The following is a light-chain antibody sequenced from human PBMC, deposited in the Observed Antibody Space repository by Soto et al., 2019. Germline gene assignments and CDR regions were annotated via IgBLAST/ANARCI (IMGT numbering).Light chain of an antibody. J-gene: IGKJ3*01. CDR1: QGISSY. Sequence: IKLTQSPSSLSASVGDRVTITCRASQGISSYLAWYQQKPGKAPKLLIYAASTLQSGVPSRFSGSGSGTDFTLSICSLQPEVFATYYCQPLNSYPLTFGPGTKVDIK. V-gene: IGKV1-9*01. CDR2: AAS. CDR3: QPLNSYPLT.